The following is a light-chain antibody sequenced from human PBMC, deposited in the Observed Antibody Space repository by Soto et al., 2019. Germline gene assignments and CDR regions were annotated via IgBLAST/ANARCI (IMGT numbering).Light chain of an antibody. V-gene: IGKV3-11*01. J-gene: IGKJ2*01. CDR2: GAS. CDR1: QNVGTY. CDR3: QHRHTWPPDAT. Sequence: EIVLTQSPATLSLSAGDRATLSCRASQNVGTYLAWYQQRPGQAPRLLIYGASNRATGIPARFSGSGSRTDFTLTITSLEPEDFAVYFCQHRHTWPPDATFGPGTRVEIK.